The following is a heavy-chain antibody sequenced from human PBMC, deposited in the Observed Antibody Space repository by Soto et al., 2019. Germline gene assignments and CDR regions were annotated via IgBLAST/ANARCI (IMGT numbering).Heavy chain of an antibody. CDR1: GLTVSHNY. CDR3: VRPRPSGENYGMDV. D-gene: IGHD3-16*01. J-gene: IGHJ6*02. CDR2: LYTEGTT. V-gene: IGHV3-53*01. Sequence: GGSLRLSCVATGLTVSHNYMAWVRQAPEMGLEWVSILYTEGTTYYADSVKGRFTISRDSSKNTLFLQMDSLRAEDTAVYYCVRPRPSGENYGMDVWGQGTTVTVSS.